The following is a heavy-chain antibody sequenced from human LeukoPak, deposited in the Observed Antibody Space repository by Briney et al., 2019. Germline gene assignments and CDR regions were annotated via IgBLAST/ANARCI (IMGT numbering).Heavy chain of an antibody. D-gene: IGHD3-9*01. V-gene: IGHV7-4-1*02. CDR1: GYTFTSYG. CDR3: ARTYYDILTGYSEVDY. Sequence: ASVKVSCKASGYTFTSYGISWVRQAPGQGLEWMGWINTNTGNPTYAQGFTGRFVFSLDTSVSTAYLQISSLKAEDTAVYYCARTYYDILTGYSEVDYWGQGTLVTVSS. CDR2: INTNTGNP. J-gene: IGHJ4*02.